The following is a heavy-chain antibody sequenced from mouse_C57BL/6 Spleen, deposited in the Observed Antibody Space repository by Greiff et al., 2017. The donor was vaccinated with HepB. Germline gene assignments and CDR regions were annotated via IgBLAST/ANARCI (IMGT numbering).Heavy chain of an antibody. CDR3: VCDGAPGYFDV. V-gene: IGHV10-1*01. J-gene: IGHJ1*03. Sequence: EVQLVESGGGLVQPKGSLKLSCAASGFSFNTYAMNWVRQAPGKGLEWVARIRSKSNNYATYYADSVKDRFTISRDDSESMLYLQMNNLKTEDTAMYYCVCDGAPGYFDVWGTGTTVTVSS. CDR1: GFSFNTYA. D-gene: IGHD1-3*01. CDR2: IRSKSNNYAT.